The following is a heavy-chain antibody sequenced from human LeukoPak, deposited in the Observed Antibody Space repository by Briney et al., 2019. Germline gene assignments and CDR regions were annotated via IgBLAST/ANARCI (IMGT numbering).Heavy chain of an antibody. V-gene: IGHV3-48*02. CDR1: GFTFSSYS. CDR3: ARDFRNSHRLDI. D-gene: IGHD4-11*01. Sequence: GESLKISCAASGFTFSSYSMNWVRQAPGKGLEWVAYISSSSNIMYHADSVKGRFTISRDNAKNSLYLQMNSLRDEDTAVYYCARDFRNSHRLDIWGQGTLVTVSS. J-gene: IGHJ3*02. CDR2: ISSSSNIM.